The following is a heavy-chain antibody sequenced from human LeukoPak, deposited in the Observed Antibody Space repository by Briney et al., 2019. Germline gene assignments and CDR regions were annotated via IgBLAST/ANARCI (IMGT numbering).Heavy chain of an antibody. D-gene: IGHD3-10*01. CDR3: ARSGADIDY. J-gene: IGHJ4*02. CDR1: GDSVSSTSAA. CDR2: TYYRSKWYN. Sequence: SQTLSLTCAISGDSVSSTSAAWSWIRQSPSRGLEWLGRTYYRSKWYNEYAVSVKSRLTIKPDTSKNQFSLQLNSVTPEDTAVYYCARSGADIDYWGQGTLVTVSS. V-gene: IGHV6-1*01.